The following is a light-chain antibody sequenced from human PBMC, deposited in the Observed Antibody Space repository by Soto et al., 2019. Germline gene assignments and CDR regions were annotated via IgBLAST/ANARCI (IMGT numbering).Light chain of an antibody. V-gene: IGLV2-14*01. Sequence: QSVLTQPASVSGSPGQSITISCTGTSSDVGGYNYVSWYQQHPGKAPKLMIYDVSNRPPGVSNRFSGSKSGNTSSLTISGLQAEDEADYYCSSYTISTLVVFGGGTKLTVL. J-gene: IGLJ2*01. CDR1: SSDVGGYNY. CDR2: DVS. CDR3: SSYTISTLVV.